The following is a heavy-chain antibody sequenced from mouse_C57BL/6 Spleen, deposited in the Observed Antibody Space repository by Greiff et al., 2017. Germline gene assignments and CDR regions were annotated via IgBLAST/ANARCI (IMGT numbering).Heavy chain of an antibody. D-gene: IGHD1-1*01. Sequence: VKLMESGAELVRPGASVTLSCKASGYTFTDYEMHWVKQTPVHGLEWIGAIDPETGGTAYNQKFKGKAILTADKSSSTAYMELRSLTSEDSAVYYCTRGGSLRGGYWGQGTTLTVSS. V-gene: IGHV1-15*01. CDR3: TRGGSLRGGY. J-gene: IGHJ2*01. CDR1: GYTFTDYE. CDR2: IDPETGGT.